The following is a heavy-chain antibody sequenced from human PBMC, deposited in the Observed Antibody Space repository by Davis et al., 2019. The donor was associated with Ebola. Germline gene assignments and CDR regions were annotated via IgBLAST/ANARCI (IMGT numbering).Heavy chain of an antibody. D-gene: IGHD1-26*01. J-gene: IGHJ4*02. CDR2: IYYSGST. CDR1: GGSVSSGSYY. V-gene: IGHV4-61*01. CDR3: ARDQWYSGTHGAFDY. Sequence: MPSETLSLTCTVSGGSVSSGSYYWSWIRQPPEKGLEWIGYIYYSGSTNYNPSLKSRVTISVDTSKNQFSLQLNSVTPEDTAVYYCARDQWYSGTHGAFDYWGQGTLVTVSS.